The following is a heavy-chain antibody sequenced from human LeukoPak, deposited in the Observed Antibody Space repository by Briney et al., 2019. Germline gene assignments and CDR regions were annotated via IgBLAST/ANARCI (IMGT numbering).Heavy chain of an antibody. Sequence: GGSPRLSCAASGFTFNSFGMHWVRQAPGKGLEWVAVISYDGSNKYSADSVKGRFTISRDNSKNTLYLQMNSLRPEDTAVYYCATDHGFHYGAYFDYWGQGTLVTVSS. D-gene: IGHD4-17*01. V-gene: IGHV3-30*03. CDR1: GFTFNSFG. J-gene: IGHJ4*02. CDR2: ISYDGSNK. CDR3: ATDHGFHYGAYFDY.